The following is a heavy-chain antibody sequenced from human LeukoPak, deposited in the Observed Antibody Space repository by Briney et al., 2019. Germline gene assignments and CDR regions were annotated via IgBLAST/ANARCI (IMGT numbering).Heavy chain of an antibody. V-gene: IGHV3-64*01. Sequence: GGSLRLSCAASGFIFYSYAMHWVRQAPGRGLEYVSAITSSGSSTFYANSVKGRFTISRDNSKNTLYLQMGSLRPDDMAVYYCTRGPGYDYVWGSYRADYWGQGILVTVSS. J-gene: IGHJ4*02. CDR2: ITSSGSST. CDR3: TRGPGYDYVWGSYRADY. D-gene: IGHD3-16*02. CDR1: GFIFYSYA.